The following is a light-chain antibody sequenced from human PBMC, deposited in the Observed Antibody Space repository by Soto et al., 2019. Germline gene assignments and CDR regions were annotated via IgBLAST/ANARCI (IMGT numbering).Light chain of an antibody. CDR1: QSVSIH. J-gene: IGKJ2*01. V-gene: IGKV3-15*01. CDR3: QHYNYWPRT. Sequence: EIVMTQSPATLSVSPGERVTLSCRASQSVSIHLAWYHQKTAQAPRLLISDASARDTGIRARFSGSGSGTEFILTISRLQSEDFAVYYCQHYNYWPRTFGQGTTLEIK. CDR2: DAS.